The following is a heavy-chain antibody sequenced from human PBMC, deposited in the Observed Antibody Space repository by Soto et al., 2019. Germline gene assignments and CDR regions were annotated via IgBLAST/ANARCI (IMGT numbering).Heavy chain of an antibody. D-gene: IGHD2-2*01. Sequence: PSETLSLTCTVSGGSISSGGYYWSWIRQHPGKGLEWIGYIYYSGSTYYNPSLKSRVTISVDTSKNQFSLKLSSVTAADTAVYYCARDRGFCISTSCYSPDAFDIWGQGTMVT. J-gene: IGHJ3*02. CDR2: IYYSGST. V-gene: IGHV4-31*03. CDR3: ARDRGFCISTSCYSPDAFDI. CDR1: GGSISSGGYY.